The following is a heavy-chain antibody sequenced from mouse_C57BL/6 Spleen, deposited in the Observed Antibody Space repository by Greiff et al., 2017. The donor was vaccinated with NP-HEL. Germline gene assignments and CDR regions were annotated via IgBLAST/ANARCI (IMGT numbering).Heavy chain of an antibody. CDR1: GYTFTDYN. J-gene: IGHJ3*01. D-gene: IGHD1-1*01. V-gene: IGHV1-18*01. CDR2: INPNNGGT. Sequence: EVQLQQSGPELVKPGASVKIPCKASGYTFTDYNMDWVKQSHGKSLEWIGDINPNNGGTIYNQKFKGKATLTVDKSSSTAYMELRSLTSEDTAVYCCASSRAYGSSYILFAYWGQGTLVTVSA. CDR3: ASSRAYGSSYILFAY.